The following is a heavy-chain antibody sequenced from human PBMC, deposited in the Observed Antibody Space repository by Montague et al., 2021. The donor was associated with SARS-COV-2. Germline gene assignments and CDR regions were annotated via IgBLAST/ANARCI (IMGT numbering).Heavy chain of an antibody. CDR3: TSGREGSYNVMDV. J-gene: IGHJ6*02. CDR2: TYYRSEWYN. Sequence: CAISGDTVSSNSATWNWVRQSPSRGLEWLGRTYYRSEWYNDYAVXVRGRVTINPDTSKNQFSLQLNSVTPEDTAIYYCTSGREGSYNVMDVWGQGTTVTVSS. D-gene: IGHD3-10*01. V-gene: IGHV6-1*01. CDR1: GDTVSSNSAT.